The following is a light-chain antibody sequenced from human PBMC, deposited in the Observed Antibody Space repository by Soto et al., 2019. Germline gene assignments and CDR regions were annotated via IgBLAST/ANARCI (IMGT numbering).Light chain of an antibody. V-gene: IGLV2-23*02. CDR3: CSFAGRDIPYV. CDR2: EVS. J-gene: IGLJ1*01. CDR1: QRHFVIYNL. Sequence: SALTQPASVYGSPGQSITISGTGTQRHFVIYNLVSWYQQHPGKAPKLLISEVSKRPSGISNRFSGSKSGNTASLTISGLQPEDEADYYCCSFAGRDIPYVFGTGTKVTVL.